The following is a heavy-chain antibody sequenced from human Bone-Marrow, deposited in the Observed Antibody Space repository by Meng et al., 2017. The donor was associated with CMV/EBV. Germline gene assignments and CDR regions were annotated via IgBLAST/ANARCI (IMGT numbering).Heavy chain of an antibody. Sequence: ASVKVSCKASGYTFTSYGISWVRQAPGQGLEWMGWISAYNGNTNYAQKLQGRVTMTTDPSTSTAYMELRGLRSDDTAVYYCARVGFGNYIPYYYYYYGMDVWGQRTTVTVSS. CDR3: ARVGFGNYIPYYYYYYGMDV. CDR2: ISAYNGNT. CDR1: GYTFTSYG. V-gene: IGHV1-18*01. D-gene: IGHD4-11*01. J-gene: IGHJ6*02.